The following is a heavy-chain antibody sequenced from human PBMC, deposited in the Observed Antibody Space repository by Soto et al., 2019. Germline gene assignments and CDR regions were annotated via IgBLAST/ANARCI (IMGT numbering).Heavy chain of an antibody. CDR1: GFTFSSYA. Sequence: QVQLVESGGGVVQPGRSLRLSCAASGFTFSSYAMHWVRQAPGKGLEWVAVISYDGSNKYYADSVKGRFTISRDNSKNTLYLQMNSLRAEDTAVYYCARGGVYYDSTGVDYWGHGTLVTVSS. V-gene: IGHV3-30-3*01. D-gene: IGHD3-22*01. CDR3: ARGGVYYDSTGVDY. J-gene: IGHJ4*01. CDR2: ISYDGSNK.